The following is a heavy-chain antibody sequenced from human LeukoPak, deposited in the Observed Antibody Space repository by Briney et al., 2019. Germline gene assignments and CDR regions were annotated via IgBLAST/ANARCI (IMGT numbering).Heavy chain of an antibody. V-gene: IGHV3-33*01. D-gene: IGHD2/OR15-2a*01. CDR1: GFTFSSYG. Sequence: SGWSLRLSCAASGFTFSSYGMHWVRQAPGKGLEWVALIWYDGSNKYYTDSVKGRLTISRDNSKNTLYLQMNSLRAEDTAVYYCAREGPRGNSQFDYWGQGTLVTVSS. J-gene: IGHJ4*02. CDR2: IWYDGSNK. CDR3: AREGPRGNSQFDY.